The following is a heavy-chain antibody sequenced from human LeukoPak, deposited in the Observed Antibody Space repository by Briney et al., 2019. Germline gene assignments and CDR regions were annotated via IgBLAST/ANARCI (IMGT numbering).Heavy chain of an antibody. CDR3: ARVKWVDFSSGLQTRGFDY. D-gene: IGHD3-3*01. J-gene: IGHJ4*02. CDR1: GDSPIRGDSY. CDR2: VYLSVGT. Sequence: SLSLTCILPGDSPIRGDSYWGCIRQPPGRCLGWIGYVYLSVGTYYNPSLKSRVTISVDTSKKQFSLKLSSVTAADASVYYCARVKWVDFSSGLQTRGFDYWSEGTLVTVYS. V-gene: IGHV4-30-4*08.